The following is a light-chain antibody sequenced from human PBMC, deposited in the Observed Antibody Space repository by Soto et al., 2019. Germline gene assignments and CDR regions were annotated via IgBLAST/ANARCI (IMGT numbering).Light chain of an antibody. CDR1: QSVSSY. CDR3: QQRTNWWA. V-gene: IGKV3-11*01. Sequence: EIVLTQSPATLSLSPGERATLSCRASQSVSSYLAWYQQKPGQAPRLLIYDASNRATGIPARFSGSGSGTDFTLSISSIEPEDFAVYYCQQRTNWWAFGQGTKVEIK. CDR2: DAS. J-gene: IGKJ1*01.